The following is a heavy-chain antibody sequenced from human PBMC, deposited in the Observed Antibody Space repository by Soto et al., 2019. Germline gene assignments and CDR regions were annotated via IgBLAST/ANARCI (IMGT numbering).Heavy chain of an antibody. CDR2: INPSGGST. CDR3: GRDLNTVVTGFYGPLYY. V-gene: IGHV1-46*01. D-gene: IGHD3-9*01. J-gene: IGHJ4*02. CDR1: GYTFTSYY. Sequence: QVQLVQSGAEVKKPGASVKVSCKASGYTFTSYYMHWVRQAPGQGLEWMGIINPSGGSTSYAQKFQGRVTMTRDTSTSTVYMELSSLRSEDTAVYYCGRDLNTVVTGFYGPLYYWGQGTLVTVSS.